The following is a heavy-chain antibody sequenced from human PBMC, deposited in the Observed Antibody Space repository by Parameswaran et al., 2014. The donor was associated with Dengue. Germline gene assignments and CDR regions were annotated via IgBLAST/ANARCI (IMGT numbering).Heavy chain of an antibody. D-gene: IGHD4-17*01. CDR3: ARDDYGDYAHDY. CDR2: IIPILGIA. Sequence: WVRQAPGQGLEWMGRIIPILGIANYAQKFQGRVTITADKSTSTAYMELSSLRSEDTAVYYCARDDYGDYAHDYWGQGTLVTVSS. V-gene: IGHV1-69*04. J-gene: IGHJ4*02.